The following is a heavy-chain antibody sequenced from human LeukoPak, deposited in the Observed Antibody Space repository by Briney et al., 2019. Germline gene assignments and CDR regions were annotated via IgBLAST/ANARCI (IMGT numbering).Heavy chain of an antibody. CDR1: GFTFDDYG. V-gene: IGHV3-20*04. CDR3: ARVGGGYSYGYKFDY. D-gene: IGHD5-18*01. J-gene: IGHJ4*02. CDR2: INWNGGST. Sequence: WAGGSLRLSCAASGFTFDDYGMSWVRQAPGKGLEWVSGINWNGGSTGYADSVKGRFTISRDNAKNSLYLQMNSLRAEDTALYYCARVGGGYSYGYKFDYWGQGTLVTVSS.